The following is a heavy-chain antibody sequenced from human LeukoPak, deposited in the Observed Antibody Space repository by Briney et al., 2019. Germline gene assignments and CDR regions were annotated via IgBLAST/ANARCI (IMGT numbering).Heavy chain of an antibody. D-gene: IGHD3-22*01. J-gene: IGHJ5*02. CDR3: ATDPPRSYYYDSSGYP. CDR2: ISGSGGNT. CDR1: GFTFSSYA. Sequence: GGSLRLSCAASGFTFSSYAMSWVRQAPGKGLEWVSAISGSGGNTYYADSVKGRFTISRDNSKNTLYLQMNSLRAEDTAVYYGATDPPRSYYYDSSGYPWGQGDLVTVSS. V-gene: IGHV3-23*01.